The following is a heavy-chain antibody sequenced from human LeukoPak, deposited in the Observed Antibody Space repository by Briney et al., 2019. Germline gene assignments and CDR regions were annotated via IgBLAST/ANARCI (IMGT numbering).Heavy chain of an antibody. Sequence: SGGSLRLSCAASGFTFGNYWMTWVRQAPGKGLEWLAHIKEDGSETAYVDSVRGRFTISRDNAKNSLYLQMSSLRDEDTAVYYCARALGYRGVSSAFDIWGQGTMVTVSS. CDR3: ARALGYRGVSSAFDI. CDR1: GFTFGNYW. D-gene: IGHD3-10*01. CDR2: IKEDGSET. J-gene: IGHJ3*02. V-gene: IGHV3-7*01.